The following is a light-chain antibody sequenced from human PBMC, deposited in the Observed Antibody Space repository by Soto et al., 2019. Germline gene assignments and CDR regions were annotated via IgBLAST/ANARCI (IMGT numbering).Light chain of an antibody. J-gene: IGKJ5*01. Sequence: EIVLTHSPSTLSLSPVERCALSFRAGQNIGTSLVWSQQKPGQSPRLLIYDASHRATGVPARFSGSGSGTDFTLTISSLEPEDFAVYYCQQRSVWPITFGQGTRLEIK. CDR3: QQRSVWPIT. CDR1: QNIGTS. CDR2: DAS. V-gene: IGKV3-11*01.